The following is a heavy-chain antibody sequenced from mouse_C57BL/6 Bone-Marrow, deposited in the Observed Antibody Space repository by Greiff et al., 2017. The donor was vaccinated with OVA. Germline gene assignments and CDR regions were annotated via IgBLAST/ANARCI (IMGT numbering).Heavy chain of an antibody. J-gene: IGHJ1*03. D-gene: IGHD1-1*01. CDR1: GFTFTAYY. V-gene: IGHV7-3*01. CDR3: ARYNYTKGYFDV. Sequence: EVHLVESGGGLVQPGGSLSLSCAASGFTFTAYYMSWVRQPPGKALEWLGFIRNKANGYTTEYSAYVKGRFTISRDNSQSILYIQMNALRAEDSATYYCARYNYTKGYFDVWGTGTTVTVSS. CDR2: IRNKANGYTT.